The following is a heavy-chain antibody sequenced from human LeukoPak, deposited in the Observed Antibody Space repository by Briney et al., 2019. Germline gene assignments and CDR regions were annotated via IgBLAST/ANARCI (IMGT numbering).Heavy chain of an antibody. CDR1: GFTFTGYW. D-gene: IGHD3-10*01. Sequence: GGSLRLSCAASGFTFTGYWMHWVRQAPGKGLVWVARSNSDETSTSYADSVKGRFTISRDNAKNTLYLQMNSLRAEDTAIYYCARHYGTGFYGMDVWGQGTTVTVSS. CDR2: SNSDETST. V-gene: IGHV3-74*01. CDR3: ARHYGTGFYGMDV. J-gene: IGHJ6*02.